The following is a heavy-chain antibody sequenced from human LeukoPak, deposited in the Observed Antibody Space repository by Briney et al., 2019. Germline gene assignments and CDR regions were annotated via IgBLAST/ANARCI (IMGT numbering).Heavy chain of an antibody. CDR3: ARGGGSYDLPNDY. Sequence: SVKVSCKASGGTFSSYAISWVRQAPGQGLDGMGGIIPIFCTANYAQKFQGRATITTDESTSTAYMELSSLRSEDTAVYYCARGGGSYDLPNDYWGQGNLVTVSS. CDR1: GGTFSSYA. J-gene: IGHJ4*02. V-gene: IGHV1-69*05. CDR2: IIPIFCTA. D-gene: IGHD1-26*01.